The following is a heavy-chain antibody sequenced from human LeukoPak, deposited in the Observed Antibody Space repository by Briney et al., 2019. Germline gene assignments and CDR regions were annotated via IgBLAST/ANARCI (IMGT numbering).Heavy chain of an antibody. CDR2: ISAYNGNT. Sequence: GASVKVSCKASGYTFTSYGISWVRQAPGQGLEWMGWISAYNGNTNYAQKLQGRVTMTTDTPTSTAYMELRSLRSDDTAVYYCARDQAFSGSYGKAPFLFDYWGQGTLVTVSS. CDR3: ARDQAFSGSYGKAPFLFDY. D-gene: IGHD1-26*01. J-gene: IGHJ4*02. CDR1: GYTFTSYG. V-gene: IGHV1-18*01.